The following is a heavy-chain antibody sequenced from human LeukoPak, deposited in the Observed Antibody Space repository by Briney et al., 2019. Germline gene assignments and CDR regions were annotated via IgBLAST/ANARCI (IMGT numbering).Heavy chain of an antibody. CDR1: GGPISSSSYY. CDR2: IYYSGST. CDR3: ARDSRLPPETYYYDSSGYYYFDY. D-gene: IGHD3-22*01. Sequence: SETLSLTCTVSGGPISSSSYYWGWIRQPPGKGLEWIGSIYYSGSTYYNPSLKSRVTISVDTSKNQFSLKLSSVTAADTAVYYCARDSRLPPETYYYDSSGYYYFDYWGQGTLVTVSS. J-gene: IGHJ4*02. V-gene: IGHV4-39*07.